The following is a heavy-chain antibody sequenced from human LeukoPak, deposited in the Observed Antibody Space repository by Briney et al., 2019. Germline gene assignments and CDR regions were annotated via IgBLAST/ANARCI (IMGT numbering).Heavy chain of an antibody. CDR1: GYTFTSYG. Sequence: ASVKVSCKASGYTFTSYGISWVRQAPGQGLEWMGWISAYNGNTNYAQELQGRVTMTTDTSTSTAYMELRSLRSDDTAVYYCARNRGYGIYYYYMDVWGKGTTVTVSS. J-gene: IGHJ6*03. CDR3: ARNRGYGIYYYYMDV. D-gene: IGHD2-15*01. V-gene: IGHV1-18*01. CDR2: ISAYNGNT.